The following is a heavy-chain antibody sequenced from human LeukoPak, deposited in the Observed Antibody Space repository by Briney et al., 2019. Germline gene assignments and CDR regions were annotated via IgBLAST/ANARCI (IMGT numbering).Heavy chain of an antibody. J-gene: IGHJ3*02. Sequence: GESLRISCRGSGYSFTNYWIGWVRQMPGKGLEWMGIIYPGDSDTTYSPSFQGQVTISADKSINTAYLQWSSLKASDTAMYFCARHLGGNPRDAFDIWGQGTMVTVSS. CDR3: ARHLGGNPRDAFDI. D-gene: IGHD4-23*01. V-gene: IGHV5-51*01. CDR2: IYPGDSDT. CDR1: GYSFTNYW.